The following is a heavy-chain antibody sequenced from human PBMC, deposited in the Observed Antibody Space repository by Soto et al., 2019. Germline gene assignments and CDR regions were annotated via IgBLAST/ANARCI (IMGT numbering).Heavy chain of an antibody. CDR1: GFTFSSYS. V-gene: IGHV3-48*01. J-gene: IGHJ3*02. CDR2: ISSSSSTI. CDR3: ARRSDAFDI. Sequence: GGSLRLSCAASGFTFSSYSMNWVHQAPGKGLEWVSYISSSSSTIYYADSVKGRFTISRDNAKNSLYLQMNSLRAEDTAVYYCARRSDAFDIWGQGTMVTVSS.